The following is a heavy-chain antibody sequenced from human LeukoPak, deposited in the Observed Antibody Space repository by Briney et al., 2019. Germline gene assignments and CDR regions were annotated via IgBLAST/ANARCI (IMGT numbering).Heavy chain of an antibody. CDR1: GFTFSSYA. J-gene: IGHJ4*02. CDR2: ISGSGGST. Sequence: PGGSLRLSCAASGFTFSSYALSWVRQAPGKGLEWVSAISGSGGSTYYADSVKGRFTTSRDNSKNTLYLQMNSLRAEDTAVYYCARVEIDDYAEYWGQGTLVTVSS. V-gene: IGHV3-23*01. D-gene: IGHD3-3*01. CDR3: ARVEIDDYAEY.